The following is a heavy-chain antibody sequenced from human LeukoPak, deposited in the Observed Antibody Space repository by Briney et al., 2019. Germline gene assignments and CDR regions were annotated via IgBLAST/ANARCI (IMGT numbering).Heavy chain of an antibody. CDR2: IWYDGTNT. V-gene: IGHV3-33*01. Sequence: GGSLRLSCAASGFTFSSYGMHWVRQAPGKGLEWVAVIWYDGTNTYYADSVKGRFTISRDNSKNTLYLQMNSLRAEDTAVYYCAGDGPYDYVWGSYFWGQGTLVTVSS. D-gene: IGHD3-16*01. CDR1: GFTFSSYG. CDR3: AGDGPYDYVWGSYF. J-gene: IGHJ4*02.